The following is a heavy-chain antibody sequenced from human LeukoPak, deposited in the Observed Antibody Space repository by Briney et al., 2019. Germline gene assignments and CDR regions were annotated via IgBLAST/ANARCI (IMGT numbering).Heavy chain of an antibody. V-gene: IGHV4-4*07. D-gene: IGHD3-22*01. CDR3: ASDYFVRTGYYGFIY. J-gene: IGHJ4*02. CDR1: GGSITDYH. Sequence: SETLSLTCTVSGGSITDYHWIWLRQPAGKGLEWIGRLYTSGSTNYNPSLKSRVSMSVDTSKKQFSLRLSSVTAADTAIYYCASDYFVRTGYYGFIYWGQGSLVTISS. CDR2: LYTSGST.